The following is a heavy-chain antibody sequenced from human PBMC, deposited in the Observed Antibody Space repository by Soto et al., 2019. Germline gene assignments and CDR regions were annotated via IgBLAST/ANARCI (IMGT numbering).Heavy chain of an antibody. Sequence: GGSLRLSCAASGFTFSSYEMNWVRQAPGKGLEWVSYISSSGSTIYYADSVKGRFTISRDNAKNSLYLQMNSVRAEDTAVYYCARWSRRGVTPGYWGQGTLVTVSS. V-gene: IGHV3-48*03. D-gene: IGHD2-21*02. CDR3: ARWSRRGVTPGY. CDR1: GFTFSSYE. J-gene: IGHJ4*02. CDR2: ISSSGSTI.